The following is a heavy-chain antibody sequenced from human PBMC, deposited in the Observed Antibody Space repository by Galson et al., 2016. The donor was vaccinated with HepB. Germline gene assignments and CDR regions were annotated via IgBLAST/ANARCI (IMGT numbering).Heavy chain of an antibody. CDR2: ISHSSAFP. V-gene: IGHV3-11*06. J-gene: IGHJ3*02. CDR3: ARGRAPKTLDTFDI. CDR1: GFIFSDFY. Sequence: SLRLSCAASGFIFSDFYMTWMRRAPGKSLEWVSYISHSSAFPDYADSVKGRFIISRDNVRNSLFLQMNSLRAEDTALYFCARGRAPKTLDTFDIWGQGTMVTVSS.